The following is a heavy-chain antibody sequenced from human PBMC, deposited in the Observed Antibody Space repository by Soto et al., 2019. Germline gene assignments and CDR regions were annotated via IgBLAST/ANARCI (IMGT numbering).Heavy chain of an antibody. V-gene: IGHV4-61*02. CDR1: GGSISSGGYY. D-gene: IGHD2-2*01. J-gene: IGHJ4*02. Sequence: SETLSLTCTVSGGSISSGGYYWSWIRQPAGKGLEWIGRIYTSGSTNYNPSLKSRVTMSVDTSKNQFSLKLSSVTAADTAVYYCARDGSVLRQYRRLQNGEYYFDYWGQGTLVTVSS. CDR2: IYTSGST. CDR3: ARDGSVLRQYRRLQNGEYYFDY.